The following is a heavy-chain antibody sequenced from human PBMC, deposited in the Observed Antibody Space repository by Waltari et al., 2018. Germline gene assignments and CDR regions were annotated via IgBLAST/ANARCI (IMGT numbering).Heavy chain of an antibody. J-gene: IGHJ6*03. CDR2: ISGNTNFI. Sequence: VELVESGGGLVRPGGSMRLSCAGSGFRFTTYSIQWVRLAPGGGLEWVSSISGNTNFISYADSVKGRFTISRDNAKNSLYLQMNSLRVEDTALYFCARDNSHCGTTRCYWNYNYFDLWGKGTTVTVSS. D-gene: IGHD2-2*01. CDR1: GFRFTTYS. V-gene: IGHV3-21*02. CDR3: ARDNSHCGTTRCYWNYNYFDL.